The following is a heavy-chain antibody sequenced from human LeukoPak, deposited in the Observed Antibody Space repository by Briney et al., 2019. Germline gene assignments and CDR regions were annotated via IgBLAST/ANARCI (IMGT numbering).Heavy chain of an antibody. CDR2: IYHSGIT. D-gene: IGHD5/OR15-5a*01. V-gene: IGHV4-59*04. CDR3: ATLVSTRYYFDY. J-gene: IGHJ4*02. Sequence: SETLSLTCTVSGGSLSSYYWGWIRQPPGKGLEWIGNIYHSGITYYNHFNSSLKSRVTISIDTSKNQFSLRLTSVTAADTAVYFCATLVSTRYYFDYWGQGTLVTVSS. CDR1: GGSLSSYY.